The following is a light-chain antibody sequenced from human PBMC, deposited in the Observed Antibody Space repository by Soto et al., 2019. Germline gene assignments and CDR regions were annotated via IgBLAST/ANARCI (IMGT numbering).Light chain of an antibody. CDR1: QSISSY. J-gene: IGKJ4*01. Sequence: IPMTHSPSSLSASVIYRVTITCRASQSISSYLNWYQQKSGKAPKLLIYDASDLETGVPSRFSGSGSGTDFTFTINSLQPEDIATYYCQQYDNLPLTFGGGTKVDIK. CDR2: DAS. CDR3: QQYDNLPLT. V-gene: IGKV1-33*01.